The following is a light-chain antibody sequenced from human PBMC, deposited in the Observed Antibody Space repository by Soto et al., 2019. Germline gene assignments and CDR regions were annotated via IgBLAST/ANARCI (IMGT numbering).Light chain of an antibody. J-gene: IGLJ2*01. CDR3: TTWDDSLNGPV. Sequence: QSVLTQPPSASVSPGQRVTISCSGSRSNIGTNTVNWYQHLPGTAPKLLIFSNDQRPSGVPDRFSGSKSGTSASLAISGLQSEDEADYFCTTWDDSLNGPVFGGGTKLTV. V-gene: IGLV1-44*01. CDR1: RSNIGTNT. CDR2: SND.